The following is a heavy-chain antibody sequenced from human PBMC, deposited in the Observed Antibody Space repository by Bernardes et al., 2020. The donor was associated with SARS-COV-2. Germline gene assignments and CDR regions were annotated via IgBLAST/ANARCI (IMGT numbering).Heavy chain of an antibody. CDR2: IYHNGNT. CDR1: GGSITYYY. D-gene: IGHD2-8*01. J-gene: IGHJ6*02. Sequence: SETLSLTCNVSGGSITYYYWSWIRQPPGKGLEWIGYIYHNGNTNYNPSLKSRVTISVDTSKNQFSLKLRSVTAADTAVYYCVRHGRQCANGVCQTYYYYAWDVWGQGTTVTVSS. V-gene: IGHV4-59*08. CDR3: VRHGRQCANGVCQTYYYYAWDV.